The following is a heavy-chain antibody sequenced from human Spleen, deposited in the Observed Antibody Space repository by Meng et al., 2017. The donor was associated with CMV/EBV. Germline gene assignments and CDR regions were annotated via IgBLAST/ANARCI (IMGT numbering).Heavy chain of an antibody. CDR2: INPNSGGT. V-gene: IGHV1-2*02. J-gene: IGHJ5*02. Sequence: FIDSYMTCVRQSPGQGLEWMGWINPNSGGTNYAQRFQGRVTMTRDTSINTVYMELRRLRSDDTAVYYCARGIGFMIRGAPLNWFDPWGQGTLVTVSS. D-gene: IGHD3-10*01. CDR3: ARGIGFMIRGAPLNWFDP. CDR1: FIDSY.